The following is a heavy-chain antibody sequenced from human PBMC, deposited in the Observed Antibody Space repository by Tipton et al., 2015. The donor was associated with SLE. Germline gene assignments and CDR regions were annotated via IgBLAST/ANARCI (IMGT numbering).Heavy chain of an antibody. CDR2: ISYDGSNK. CDR3: ARMGIAARQDYFDY. J-gene: IGHJ4*02. Sequence: SLRLSCAASGFTFDDYAMHWVRQAPGKGLEWVAVISYDGSNKYYADSVKGRFTISRDNSKNTLYLQMNSLRAEDTAVYYCARMGIAARQDYFDYWGQGTLVTVSS. CDR1: GFTFDDYA. D-gene: IGHD6-6*01. V-gene: IGHV3-30*04.